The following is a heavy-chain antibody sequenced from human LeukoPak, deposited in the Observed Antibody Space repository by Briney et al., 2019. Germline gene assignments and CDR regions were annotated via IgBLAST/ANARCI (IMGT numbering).Heavy chain of an antibody. CDR2: ITPNGGST. CDR1: GFTFGSYH. J-gene: IGHJ4*02. Sequence: GGSLRLSCAASGFTFGSYHLHWVRQAPGRGLEYVSGITPNGGSTYYADSVKGRFTISRDNSKNTLYLQMASLRVEDTAVYYCGKDRELVYWGQGTLVTVSS. D-gene: IGHD1-26*01. CDR3: GKDRELVY. V-gene: IGHV3-64D*09.